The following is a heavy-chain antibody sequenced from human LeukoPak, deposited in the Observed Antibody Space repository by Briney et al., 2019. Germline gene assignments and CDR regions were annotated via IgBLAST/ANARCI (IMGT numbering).Heavy chain of an antibody. CDR1: GGSISSYY. Sequence: SETLSLTCTVSGGSISSYYWSWIRQPPGKGLEWIGYIYHSGSTNYNPSLKSRVTISVDTSKNQFSLKLSSVTAADTAVYYCARERWLQPGAFDIWGQGTMVNVSS. CDR2: IYHSGST. V-gene: IGHV4-59*01. D-gene: IGHD5-24*01. CDR3: ARERWLQPGAFDI. J-gene: IGHJ3*02.